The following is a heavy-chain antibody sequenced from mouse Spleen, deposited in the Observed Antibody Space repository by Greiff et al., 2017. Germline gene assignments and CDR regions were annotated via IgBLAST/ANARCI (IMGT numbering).Heavy chain of an antibody. CDR1: GFNIKDDY. J-gene: IGHJ1*01. D-gene: IGHD1-1*01. CDR3: TTNYYDGSSYFDV. CDR2: IDPENGDT. Sequence: VQLQQSGAELVRPGASVKLSCTASGFNIKDDYMHWVKQRPEQGLEWIGWIDPENGDTEYASKFQGKATITADTSSNTAYLQLSSLTSEDTAVYYCTTNYYDGSSYFDVWGAGTTVTVSS. V-gene: IGHV14-4*01.